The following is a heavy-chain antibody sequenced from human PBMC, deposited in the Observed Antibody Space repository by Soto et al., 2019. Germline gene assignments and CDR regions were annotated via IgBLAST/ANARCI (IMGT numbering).Heavy chain of an antibody. V-gene: IGHV3-23*01. CDR3: AKDPLWYDSYWYPPPGFDP. Sequence: EVQLLESGGGFVQPGGSLTLSCAASGFTFSNYAMSWVRQAPGKGLEWVSAITAYGDTTHYADSVKGRFTISRDSPKNPLYLQMDSLRAEDTAVYYCAKDPLWYDSYWYPPPGFDPWGQGTLVTVSS. CDR1: GFTFSNYA. J-gene: IGHJ5*02. CDR2: ITAYGDTT. D-gene: IGHD6-19*01.